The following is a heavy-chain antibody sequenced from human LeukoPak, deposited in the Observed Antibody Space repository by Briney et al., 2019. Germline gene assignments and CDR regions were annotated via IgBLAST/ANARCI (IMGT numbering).Heavy chain of an antibody. Sequence: GGSLRLSCAASGFTFSSYSMNWVRQAPGKGLEWVSSISSSSSYIYYADSVKGRFTISRDNAKNSLYLQMNSLRAEDTAVYYCARDISWYYDSSGRRDYYYGMDVWGQGTTVTVSS. D-gene: IGHD3-22*01. CDR1: GFTFSSYS. V-gene: IGHV3-21*01. J-gene: IGHJ6*02. CDR3: ARDISWYYDSSGRRDYYYGMDV. CDR2: ISSSSSYI.